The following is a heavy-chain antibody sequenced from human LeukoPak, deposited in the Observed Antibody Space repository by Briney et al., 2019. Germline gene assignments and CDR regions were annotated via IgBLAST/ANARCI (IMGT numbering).Heavy chain of an antibody. CDR2: IYYSGST. CDR1: GGSISSYY. J-gene: IGHJ4*02. CDR3: ASERGHDYGDYEDY. D-gene: IGHD4-17*01. V-gene: IGHV4-59*01. Sequence: SETLSLTCTVSGGSISSYYWSWIRQPPGKGLEWIGYIYYSGSTNYNPSLQSRVTISVDTSKKQFSLKLSSVTAADTAVDYCASERGHDYGDYEDYWGQGTLVTVSS.